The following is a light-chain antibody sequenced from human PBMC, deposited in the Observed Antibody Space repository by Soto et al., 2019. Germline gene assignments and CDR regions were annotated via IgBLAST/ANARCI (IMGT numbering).Light chain of an antibody. J-gene: IGKJ5*01. Sequence: EIVMTHSPATLPLSPGARATLSFRASQSVSNNLAWYQQKPGQPPRLLIYGASTSATGSPASFSGSGSGTEFTLTISSLQSADFAVYYCQQYNSWSPITFGQGTRLEIK. CDR2: GAS. CDR3: QQYNSWSPIT. CDR1: QSVSNN. V-gene: IGKV3-15*01.